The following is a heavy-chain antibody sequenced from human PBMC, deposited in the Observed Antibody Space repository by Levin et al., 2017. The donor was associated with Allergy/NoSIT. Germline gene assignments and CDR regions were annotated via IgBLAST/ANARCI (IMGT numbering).Heavy chain of an antibody. CDR1: GGSISSSSYY. CDR3: ARPTRDSSGWYLDY. Sequence: SETLSLTCTVSGGSISSSSYYWGWIRQPPGKGLEWIGSIYYSGSTYYNPSLKSRVTISVDTSKNQFSLKLSSVTAADTAVYYCARPTRDSSGWYLDYWGQGTLVTVSS. D-gene: IGHD6-19*01. J-gene: IGHJ4*02. CDR2: IYYSGST. V-gene: IGHV4-39*01.